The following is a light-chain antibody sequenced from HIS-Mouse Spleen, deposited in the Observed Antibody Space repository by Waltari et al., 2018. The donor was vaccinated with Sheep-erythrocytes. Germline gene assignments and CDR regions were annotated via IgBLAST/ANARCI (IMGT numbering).Light chain of an antibody. CDR2: SNN. V-gene: IGLV1-44*01. CDR1: SSNLGSHT. J-gene: IGLJ3*02. CDR3: AAWDDSLNGPV. Sequence: QSVLTQPPSASGTPGQRVPISCSGSSSNLGSHTVTWYQQLPGTAPKLLFYSNNQRPSGVPDRFSGSKSGTSASLAISGLQSEDEADYHCAAWDDSLNGPVFGGGTKLTVL.